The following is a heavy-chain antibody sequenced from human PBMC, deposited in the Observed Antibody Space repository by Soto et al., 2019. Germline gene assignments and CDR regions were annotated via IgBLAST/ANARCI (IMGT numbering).Heavy chain of an antibody. CDR1: GYSFTNHG. D-gene: IGHD2-8*02. CDR2: ISTVNGKT. CDR3: ARSCPGRTCYFIY. V-gene: IGHV1-18*03. J-gene: IGHJ4*02. Sequence: ASVKVSCKTSGYSFTNHGVSWVRQAPGQGLEWMGWISTVNGKTDYSERLQGRLTMTTNISTNTAYMELRSLSSFYLAIYFCARSCPGRTCYFIYWGQGTLVTVSS.